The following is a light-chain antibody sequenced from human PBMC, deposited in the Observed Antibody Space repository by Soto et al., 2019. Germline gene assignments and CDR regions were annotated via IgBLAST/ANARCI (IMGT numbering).Light chain of an antibody. CDR3: QQRSNWPPRLT. CDR2: DAS. Sequence: EIVLTQSPATLSLSPGGRATLSFRASQSVSSYLAWYQQKPGQAPRLLIYDASNRATGIPARFSGSGSGTDFTLTISSLEPEDFAVYYCQQRSNWPPRLTFGGGTKGDIK. J-gene: IGKJ4*01. V-gene: IGKV3-11*01. CDR1: QSVSSY.